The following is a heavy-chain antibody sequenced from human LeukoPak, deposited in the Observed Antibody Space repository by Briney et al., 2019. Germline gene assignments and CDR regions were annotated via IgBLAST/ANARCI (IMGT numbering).Heavy chain of an antibody. D-gene: IGHD1-7*01. V-gene: IGHV4-59*08. CDR1: GDSISSYY. Sequence: SETLSLTCTVSGDSISSYYWSWIRQPPGKGLEWIGYIYYTGTTKYNPSLKSRLTISVDTSKSQFSLRLSSVTAADTAVYYCARRLTTGTNDYWGQGTLVTVSS. CDR3: ARRLTTGTNDY. CDR2: IYYTGTT. J-gene: IGHJ4*02.